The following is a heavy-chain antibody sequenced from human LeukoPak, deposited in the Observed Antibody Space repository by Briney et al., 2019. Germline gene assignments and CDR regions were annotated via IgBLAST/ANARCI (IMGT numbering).Heavy chain of an antibody. J-gene: IGHJ3*02. CDR2: INPGGDNT. Sequence: VASVQVSCKASGYTFTNYYIHWVRRAPGQGLEWMGLINPGGDNTDYAQNFQGRVTMTRDTSTSTVYMGLSSLRSEDTAVYYCARIRDGYNDAYDIWGQGTMVTVSS. D-gene: IGHD5-24*01. V-gene: IGHV1-46*01. CDR3: ARIRDGYNDAYDI. CDR1: GYTFTNYY.